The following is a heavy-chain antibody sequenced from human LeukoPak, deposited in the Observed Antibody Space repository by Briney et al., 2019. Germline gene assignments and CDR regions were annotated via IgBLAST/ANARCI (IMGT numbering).Heavy chain of an antibody. CDR1: GFTFSSYS. D-gene: IGHD1-26*01. V-gene: IGHV3-48*01. J-gene: IGHJ3*02. CDR2: ISSSSSTI. Sequence: GGSLRLSCAASGFTFSSYSMNWVRRAPGKGLEWVSYISSSSSTIYYADSVKGRFTISRDNAKNSLYLQMNSLRAEDTAVYYCARGGQKGIVGTPRAFDIWGQGTMVTVSS. CDR3: ARGGQKGIVGTPRAFDI.